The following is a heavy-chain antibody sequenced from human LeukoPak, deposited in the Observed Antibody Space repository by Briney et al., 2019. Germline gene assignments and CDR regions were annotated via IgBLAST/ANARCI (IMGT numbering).Heavy chain of an antibody. CDR3: ARRMNLFFDY. J-gene: IGHJ4*02. Sequence: SETLSLTCTVSGDSISSGSYYWGWIRQPPGKGLEYIGNIYYTGTTSYNPSLKSRFTISVDTSKNQFSLKVTSVTAADTAVYYCARRMNLFFDYWGQGALVTVSS. CDR1: GDSISSGSYY. CDR2: IYYTGTT. V-gene: IGHV4-39*01. D-gene: IGHD2-8*01.